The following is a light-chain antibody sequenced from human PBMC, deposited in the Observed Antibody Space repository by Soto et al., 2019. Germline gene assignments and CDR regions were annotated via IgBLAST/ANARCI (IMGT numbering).Light chain of an antibody. CDR1: QSVSNY. CDR2: DAS. V-gene: IGKV3-11*01. CDR3: QQRSSWPLLT. Sequence: EIVLTQSPATLSLSPGERATLSCRASQSVSNYLAWFQKKPGQAPRLLIYDASNSATGIPARFSGSGSGTAVTLTISSLAPADFAVYYCQQRSSWPLLTFGGGTKVEI. J-gene: IGKJ4*01.